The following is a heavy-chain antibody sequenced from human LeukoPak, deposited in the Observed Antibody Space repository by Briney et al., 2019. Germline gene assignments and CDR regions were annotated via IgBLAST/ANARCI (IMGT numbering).Heavy chain of an antibody. CDR1: GFTFSSYW. CDR3: ARGYGQGYFDY. J-gene: IGHJ4*02. D-gene: IGHD4-17*01. V-gene: IGHV3-7*04. CDR2: IKEDGSQK. Sequence: GGSLRLSCAASGFTFSSYWMNWVRQAPGKGLEWVANIKEDGSQKYYVDSVKGRFIISRDNAKNSLYLQMNSLRAEDTAVYYCARGYGQGYFDYWGQGTLVTVSS.